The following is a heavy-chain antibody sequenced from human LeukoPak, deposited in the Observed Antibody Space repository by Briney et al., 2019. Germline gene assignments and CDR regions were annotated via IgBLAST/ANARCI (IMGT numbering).Heavy chain of an antibody. D-gene: IGHD2-2*01. J-gene: IGHJ5*02. Sequence: GSSEKVSRKASGGTFHIYAISWVRQAPRQGLEWMGGSILMLRAANYAQKFRGRVTMTTDESTSTASMELSSLRSEDTAVYYCAREIAVVRAAGNSWFAPWGQGTLVIVSS. V-gene: IGHV1-69*05. CDR1: GGTFHIYA. CDR2: SILMLRAA. CDR3: AREIAVVRAAGNSWFAP.